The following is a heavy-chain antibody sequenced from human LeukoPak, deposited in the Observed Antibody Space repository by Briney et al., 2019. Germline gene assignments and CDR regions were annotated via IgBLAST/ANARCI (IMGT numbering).Heavy chain of an antibody. J-gene: IGHJ4*02. CDR3: ARVQPGYTFDY. V-gene: IGHV3-64*01. CDR2: ISSNGGST. Sequence: PGGSLRLSCAASGFTFSSYAMHWLRQAPGKGLEYVSAISSNGGSTYYANSVKGRFTISSDNSKNTLYLQMGSLRAEDMAVYYCARVQPGYTFDYWGQGTLVTVSS. D-gene: IGHD2-2*02. CDR1: GFTFSSYA.